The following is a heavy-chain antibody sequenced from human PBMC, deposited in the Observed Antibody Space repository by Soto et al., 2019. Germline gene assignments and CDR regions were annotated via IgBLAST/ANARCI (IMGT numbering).Heavy chain of an antibody. J-gene: IGHJ4*02. D-gene: IGHD1-20*01. CDR1: GYTFTSYG. CDR3: ASLRGHNWNDLYYFDY. V-gene: IGHV1-18*01. CDR2: ISAYNGNT. Sequence: QVQLVQSGAEVKKPGASVKVSCKASGYTFTSYGISWVRQAPGQGLEWMGWISAYNGNTNYAQKLQGRVTMTTDTSTSTACMELRSLRSDDTAVYYCASLRGHNWNDLYYFDYWGQGTLVTVSS.